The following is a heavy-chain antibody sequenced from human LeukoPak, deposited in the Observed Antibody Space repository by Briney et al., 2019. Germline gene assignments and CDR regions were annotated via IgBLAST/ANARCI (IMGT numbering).Heavy chain of an antibody. CDR3: ARRNLLRYFDWLLPRYYFDY. CDR1: GFTFSSYG. V-gene: IGHV3-48*04. J-gene: IGHJ4*02. D-gene: IGHD3-9*01. Sequence: GGSLRLSCAASGFTFSSYGMHWVRQAPGKGLEWVSYISSSGSTIYYADSVKGRFTISRDNAKNSLYLQMNSLRAEDTAVYYCARRNLLRYFDWLLPRYYFDYWGQGTLVTVSS. CDR2: ISSSGSTI.